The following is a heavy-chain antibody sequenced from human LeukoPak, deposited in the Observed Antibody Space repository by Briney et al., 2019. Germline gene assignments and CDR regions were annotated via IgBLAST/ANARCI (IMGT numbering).Heavy chain of an antibody. Sequence: GGSLRLSCAASGFTFSGSAMHWVRQASGKGLEWVGRIRSKANSYATAYAASVKGRFTTSRDDSKNTAYLQMNSLKTEDTAVYYCTTPPIAAAGWGQGTLVTVSS. CDR2: IRSKANSYAT. CDR3: TTPPIAAAG. V-gene: IGHV3-73*01. J-gene: IGHJ4*02. CDR1: GFTFSGSA. D-gene: IGHD6-13*01.